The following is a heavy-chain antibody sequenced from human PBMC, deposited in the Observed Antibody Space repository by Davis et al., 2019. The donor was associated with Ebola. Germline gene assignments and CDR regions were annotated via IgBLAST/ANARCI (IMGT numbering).Heavy chain of an antibody. J-gene: IGHJ6*02. Sequence: GESLKISCAASGFTFSSYWMSWVRQAPGKGLEWVANIKEDGSEKHYVDSVKGRFTISRDNAKNTLYLQMNSLRAEDMAVYYCARGSPIWFGELLYSDYYGMDVWGQGTTVTVSS. CDR2: IKEDGSEK. CDR1: GFTFSSYW. CDR3: ARGSPIWFGELLYSDYYGMDV. D-gene: IGHD3-10*01. V-gene: IGHV3-7*04.